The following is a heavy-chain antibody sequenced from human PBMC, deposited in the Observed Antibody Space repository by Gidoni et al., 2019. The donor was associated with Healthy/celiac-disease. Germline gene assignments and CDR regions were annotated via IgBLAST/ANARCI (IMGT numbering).Heavy chain of an antibody. CDR1: GSTFSSYA. CDR2: IAYDGSNK. D-gene: IGHD3-3*01. J-gene: IGHJ6*03. V-gene: IGHV3-30*09. Sequence: QVQLVESGGGVVQPGRSLRLSCAASGSTFSSYAMHWVRQAPGKGLEWVAVIAYDGSNKYYADSVKGRFAISRDKSKNTLYLQMNSLRAEDTAVYYCARDPGRVVIIYYYYYMDVWGKGTTVTVSS. CDR3: ARDPGRVVIIYYYYYMDV.